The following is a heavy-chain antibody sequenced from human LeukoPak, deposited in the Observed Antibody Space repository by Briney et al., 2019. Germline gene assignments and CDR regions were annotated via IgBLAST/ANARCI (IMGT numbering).Heavy chain of an antibody. V-gene: IGHV3-30*02. Sequence: PGGSLRLSCAASGFTFSSYGMHWVRQAPGKGLEWVAFIRYDGSNKYYADSVKGRFTISRDNSKNTLYLQMNSLRAEDTAVYYCAKGLSSGWHVSGNWFDPWGQGTLVTVSS. CDR1: GFTFSSYG. CDR3: AKGLSSGWHVSGNWFDP. D-gene: IGHD6-19*01. J-gene: IGHJ5*02. CDR2: IRYDGSNK.